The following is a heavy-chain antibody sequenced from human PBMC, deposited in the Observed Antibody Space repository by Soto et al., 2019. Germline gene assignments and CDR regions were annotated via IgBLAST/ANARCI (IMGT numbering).Heavy chain of an antibody. J-gene: IGHJ4*02. V-gene: IGHV3-23*01. CDR1: GFTFSSYA. CDR3: ARESDH. Sequence: PVGSLRLSGAASGFTFSSYAMSWVRQAPGKGLEWVSTISGSGGGTYYADSMKGRFTTSRDNSKNTLYLQMYSLRVEDTAVYYCARESDHWGQGTLVTVSS. CDR2: ISGSGGGT.